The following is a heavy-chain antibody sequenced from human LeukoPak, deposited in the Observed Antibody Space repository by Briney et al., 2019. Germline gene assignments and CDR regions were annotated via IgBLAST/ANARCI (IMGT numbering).Heavy chain of an antibody. CDR2: INSDGSWI. J-gene: IGHJ4*02. Sequence: QPGGSLRLSCAASGSYWMHWVRQAPGKGLVWVSHINSDGSWISYADSVKGRFTISKDNAKNTVYLQMNNLRAEDTAVYYCVSFYETYWGRGTLVTVSS. V-gene: IGHV3-74*01. CDR1: GSYW. D-gene: IGHD2/OR15-2a*01. CDR3: VSFYETY.